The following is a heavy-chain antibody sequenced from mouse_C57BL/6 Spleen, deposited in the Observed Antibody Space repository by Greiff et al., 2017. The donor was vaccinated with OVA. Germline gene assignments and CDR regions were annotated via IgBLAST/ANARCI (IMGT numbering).Heavy chain of an antibody. J-gene: IGHJ2*01. V-gene: IGHV1-69*01. CDR1: GYTFTSYW. CDR3: ARKVPSYYFDY. Sequence: QVQLQQPGAELVMPGASVKLSCKASGYTFTSYWMHWVKQRPGQGLEWIGEIDPSDSYTNYNQKFKGKSTLTVDKSSSTAYMQLSSLTSEDSAVYYCARKVPSYYFDYWGQGTTLTVSS. CDR2: IDPSDSYT. D-gene: IGHD5-1*01.